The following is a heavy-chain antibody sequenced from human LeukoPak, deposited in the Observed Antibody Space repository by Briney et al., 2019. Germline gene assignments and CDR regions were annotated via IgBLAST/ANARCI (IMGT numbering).Heavy chain of an antibody. CDR1: GGTFSSYA. CDR3: ASFPVEYSSSSGDY. Sequence: SAKVSCKASGGTFSSYAISWVRQAPGQGLEWMGGIIPIFGTANYAQKFQGRVTITAVKSTSTAYMELSSLRSEDTDVYYCASFPVEYSSSSGDYWGQGTLVTVSS. J-gene: IGHJ4*02. CDR2: IIPIFGTA. V-gene: IGHV1-69*06. D-gene: IGHD6-6*01.